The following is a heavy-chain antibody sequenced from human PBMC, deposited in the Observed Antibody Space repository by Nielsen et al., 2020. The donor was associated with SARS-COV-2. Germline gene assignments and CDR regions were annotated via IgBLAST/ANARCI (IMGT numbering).Heavy chain of an antibody. CDR2: ISYSGNT. CDR1: GGSISSDGSY. CDR3: ARRSRTTYYFDY. D-gene: IGHD1-7*01. Sequence: SETLSLTCTVSGGSISSDGSYWSWIRLHPGKGLEWIGYISYSGNTYYNPSLKSRVTISVDTSKNQFSLNLSSLTAADTAVYYCARRSRTTYYFDYWGQGTLVTVSS. V-gene: IGHV4-31*03. J-gene: IGHJ4*02.